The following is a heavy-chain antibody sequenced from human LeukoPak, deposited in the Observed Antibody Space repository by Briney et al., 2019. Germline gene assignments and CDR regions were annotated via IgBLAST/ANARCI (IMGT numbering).Heavy chain of an antibody. Sequence: SETLSLTCAVSGYRISNGYYWGWIRQPPGKGLEWIGSIYHTRNSYYNPSLKSRVTISVDTSKNQFSLRLNSVRAADTAVYYCARGSGHCDGTSCYGFYMDVWGKGTTVTVSS. V-gene: IGHV4-38-2*01. CDR1: GYRISNGYY. CDR2: IYHTRNS. J-gene: IGHJ6*03. D-gene: IGHD2-2*01. CDR3: ARGSGHCDGTSCYGFYMDV.